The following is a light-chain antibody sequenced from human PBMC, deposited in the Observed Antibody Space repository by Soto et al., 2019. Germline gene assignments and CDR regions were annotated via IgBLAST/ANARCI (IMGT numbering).Light chain of an antibody. V-gene: IGKV4-1*01. CDR3: QQDLGIPRT. J-gene: IGKJ3*01. Sequence: DIVMTQSPDSLAVSLGERATINCKSSQSVLYNSNNKNYLAWYQQKPGQPPKLLIYWASTRESGVPDRFGGSGSGTEFTLTVSSLQAEDVAVYYCQQDLGIPRTFGPGTKVEIK. CDR2: WAS. CDR1: QSVLYNSNNKNY.